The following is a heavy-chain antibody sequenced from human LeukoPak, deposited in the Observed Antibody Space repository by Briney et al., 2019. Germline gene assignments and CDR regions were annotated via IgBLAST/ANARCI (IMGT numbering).Heavy chain of an antibody. CDR1: GGTFSSYT. CDR3: ARVPLRESIYWFDP. Sequence: SVKVSCKPSGGTFSSYTISWVRQARCQGREWMGRIIPILGIENYEQKFQGRVTITADKATSTAYMELSSLRSEDTAVYYCARVPLRESIYWFDPWGQGTLVTVSS. CDR2: IIPILGIE. V-gene: IGHV1-69*02. D-gene: IGHD3-16*01. J-gene: IGHJ5*02.